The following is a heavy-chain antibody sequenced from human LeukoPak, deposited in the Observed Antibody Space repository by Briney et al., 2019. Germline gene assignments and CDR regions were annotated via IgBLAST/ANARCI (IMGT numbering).Heavy chain of an antibody. Sequence: ASVKVSCKASGYAFTAYYINWVRQAPGQGLEWMGWINPNSGGTNYAQKFQGRVTMTRDTSISTAYMELSRLTSDDTAVYSCATVGATTGDVDWGQGTLVTVSS. V-gene: IGHV1-2*02. CDR1: GYAFTAYY. J-gene: IGHJ4*02. CDR3: ATVGATTGDVD. CDR2: INPNSGGT. D-gene: IGHD1-26*01.